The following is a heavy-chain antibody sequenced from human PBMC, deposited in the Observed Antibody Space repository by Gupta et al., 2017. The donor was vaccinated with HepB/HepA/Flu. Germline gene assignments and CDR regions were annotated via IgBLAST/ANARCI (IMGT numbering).Heavy chain of an antibody. CDR1: GGSISSSSYY. V-gene: IGHV4-39*01. J-gene: IGHJ4*02. CDR3: ARQGYSSGGFDY. CDR2: IYYSGST. D-gene: IGHD6-19*01. Sequence: QLQLQESGPGLVKPSETLSLTCTVSGGSISSSSYYWGWIRQPPGKGLEWIGSIYYSGSTYYNPSLKSRVTISVDTSKNQFSLKLSSVTAADTAVYYWARQGYSSGGFDYWGQGTLVTVAS.